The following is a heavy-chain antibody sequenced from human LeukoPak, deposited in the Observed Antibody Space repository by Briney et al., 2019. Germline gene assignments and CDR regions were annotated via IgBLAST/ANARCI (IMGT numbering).Heavy chain of an antibody. J-gene: IGHJ4*02. V-gene: IGHV3-33*01. CDR1: GFTFSSYA. CDR2: IWYDGSNK. D-gene: IGHD6-19*01. Sequence: GGSLRLSCATSGFTFSSYAMHWVRQAPGKGLEWVAAIWYDGSNKYYSDSVKGRFTISRDNSKNTVYLEMNSLRAEDTAVYYCARRPGYSSGYWGPFEYWGQGTLVTVSS. CDR3: ARRPGYSSGYWGPFEY.